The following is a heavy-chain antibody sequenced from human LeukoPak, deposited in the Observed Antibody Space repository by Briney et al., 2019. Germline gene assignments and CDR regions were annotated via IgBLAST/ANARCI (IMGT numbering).Heavy chain of an antibody. CDR3: ARVARWDSSGYLFDY. J-gene: IGHJ4*02. CDR2: ISSSSSYI. D-gene: IGHD3-22*01. CDR1: GFTFSSYS. Sequence: GGSLRLSCAASGFTFSSYSMNWVRQAPGKGLEWVSSISSSSSYIYYAGSVKGRFTISRDNAKNSLYLQMNSLRAEDTAVYYCARVARWDSSGYLFDYWGQGTLVTVSS. V-gene: IGHV3-21*01.